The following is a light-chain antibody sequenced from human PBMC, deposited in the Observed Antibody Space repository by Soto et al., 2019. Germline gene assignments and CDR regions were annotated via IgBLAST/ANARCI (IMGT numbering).Light chain of an antibody. CDR3: CAYANTFYV. Sequence: QSALTQPASVSGSPGQSITISCTGSGSDIGAYNYVSWYQQHPGKAPKLLIHGVTRRPSGGSSRFSASKSAYTASLTISGLLAEDEANYYCCAYANTFYVFGTGTKVTVL. CDR1: GSDIGAYNY. CDR2: GVT. J-gene: IGLJ1*01. V-gene: IGLV2-14*01.